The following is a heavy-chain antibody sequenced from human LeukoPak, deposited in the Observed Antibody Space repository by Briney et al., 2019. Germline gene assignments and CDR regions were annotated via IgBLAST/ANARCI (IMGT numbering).Heavy chain of an antibody. CDR3: ERRRYYDATGYLD. CDR2: IYYSGST. D-gene: IGHD3-22*01. V-gene: IGHV4-39*01. CDR1: GGSISSSSYY. J-gene: IGHJ1*01. Sequence: SETLSLTCTISGGSISSSSYYWDWIRQYPGKGLEWLGTIYYSGSTYYNASLKSRLFISVDTSNNQFSLRLSFVTAADTAMYYCERRRYYDATGYLDWGQGTLITVSS.